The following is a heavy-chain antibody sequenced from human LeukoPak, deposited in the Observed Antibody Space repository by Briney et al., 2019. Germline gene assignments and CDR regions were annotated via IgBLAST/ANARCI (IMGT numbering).Heavy chain of an antibody. CDR2: INHSGST. J-gene: IGHJ4*02. V-gene: IGHV4-34*01. CDR3: ARHSTFFGVVIIKGRVRGPFDY. CDR1: GGSFSGYY. D-gene: IGHD3-3*01. Sequence: SETLSLTCAVYGGSFSGYYWSWIRQPPGKGLEWIGEINHSGSTNYNPSLESRVTISVDTSKNQFSLKLSSVTAADTAVYYCARHSTFFGVVIIKGRVRGPFDYWGQGTLVTVSS.